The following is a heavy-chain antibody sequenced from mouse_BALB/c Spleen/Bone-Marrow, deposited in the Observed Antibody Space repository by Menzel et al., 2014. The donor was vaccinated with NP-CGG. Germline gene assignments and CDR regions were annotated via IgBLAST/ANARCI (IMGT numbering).Heavy chain of an antibody. J-gene: IGHJ2*01. CDR1: GYTFTTYM. V-gene: IGHV1-4*01. D-gene: IGHD2-3*01. Sequence: VHLVESGAELARPGASVKMSCRASGYTFTTYMIHWVRQRPGQGLEWIGYINPTSGYTNYNQKFKDKATLTADKSSSTAYMQLSSLTSEDSAVYYCARRDDGYFYFDYWGQCTTLTVSS. CDR2: INPTSGYT. CDR3: ARRDDGYFYFDY.